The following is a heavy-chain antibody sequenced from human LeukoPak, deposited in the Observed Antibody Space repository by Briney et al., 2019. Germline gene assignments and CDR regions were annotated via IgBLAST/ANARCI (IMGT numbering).Heavy chain of an antibody. CDR2: INWNGGST. CDR1: GFTFDDYG. J-gene: IGHJ4*02. CDR3: ARGGSSGPFDY. D-gene: IGHD6-19*01. Sequence: GGSLRLPCAASGFTFDDYGMSWVRQAPGKGLEWVSGINWNGGSTGYADSVKGRFTISRDSAKNSLYLQMNSLRAEDTALYHCARGGSSGPFDYWGQGTLVTVSS. V-gene: IGHV3-20*01.